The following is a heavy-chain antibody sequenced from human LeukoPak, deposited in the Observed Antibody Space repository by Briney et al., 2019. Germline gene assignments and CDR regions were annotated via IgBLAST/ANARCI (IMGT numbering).Heavy chain of an antibody. CDR3: ARSLGTLDWLFPSYFDY. CDR2: NYPGDSGT. CDR1: GYSFNSFW. D-gene: IGHD3/OR15-3a*01. Sequence: GESLKIFCKGSGYSFNSFWIVLVPQMPGKGLEWVGINYPGDSGTRFRPSFQGPVTISADKSISTAYLQWSSLKASDTAMYYCARSLGTLDWLFPSYFDYWGQGTLVTVSS. V-gene: IGHV5-51*01. J-gene: IGHJ4*02.